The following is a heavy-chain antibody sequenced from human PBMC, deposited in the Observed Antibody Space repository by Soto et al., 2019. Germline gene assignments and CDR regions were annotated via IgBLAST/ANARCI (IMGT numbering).Heavy chain of an antibody. CDR1: GFTFNTYA. CDR3: ATPGGEEPLDY. J-gene: IGHJ4*02. V-gene: IGHV3-23*01. D-gene: IGHD1-26*01. CDR2: ISGSGGNT. Sequence: PGGSLRLSCAASGFTFNTYAMTWVRQAPGKGLEWVSTISGSGGNTYYRDSVKGRFTISRDNSKNTLYLRMNSLRAEGTAVYYCATPGGEEPLDYWGQGTLVTVSS.